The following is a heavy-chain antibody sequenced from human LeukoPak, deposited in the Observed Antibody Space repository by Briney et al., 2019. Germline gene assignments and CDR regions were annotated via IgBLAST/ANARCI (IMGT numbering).Heavy chain of an antibody. CDR3: ARGRVVTAMV. CDR2: ISAYNGNT. V-gene: IGHV1-18*01. J-gene: IGHJ4*02. CDR1: GFTFTSFG. Sequence: ASVKVSCKASGFTFTSFGFSWVRQAPGQGLEWMGWISAYNGNTNYAQKFQGRVTMTRNTSISTAYMELSSLRSEDTAVYYCARGRVVTAMVWGQGTLVTVSS. D-gene: IGHD5-18*01.